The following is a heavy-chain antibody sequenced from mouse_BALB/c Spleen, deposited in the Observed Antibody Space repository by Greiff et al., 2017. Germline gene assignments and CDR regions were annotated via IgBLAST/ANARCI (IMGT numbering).Heavy chain of an antibody. J-gene: IGHJ2*01. V-gene: IGHV1S29*02. CDR2: IYPYNGGT. CDR1: GYTFTDYN. Sequence: EVKLMESGPELVKPGASVKISCKASGYTFTDYNMHWVKQSHGKSLEWIGYIYPYNGGTGYNQKFKSKATLTVDNSSSTAYMELRSLTSEDSAVYFCARAYDGISYFDYWGQGTTLTVSS. CDR3: ARAYDGISYFDY. D-gene: IGHD1-1*01.